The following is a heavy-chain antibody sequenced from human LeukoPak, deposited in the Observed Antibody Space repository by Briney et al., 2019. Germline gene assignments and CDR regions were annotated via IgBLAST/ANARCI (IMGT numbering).Heavy chain of an antibody. D-gene: IGHD6-19*01. CDR2: IIPIFGIA. Sequence: SVKVSCKASGGTFSSYAISWVRQAPGQGLEWMGRIIPIFGIANYAQKFQGRVTITADKSTSTAYMELSSLRSKDTAVYYCARASGWYEGDYYYYYGMDVWGQGTTVTVSS. V-gene: IGHV1-69*04. CDR3: ARASGWYEGDYYYYYGMDV. J-gene: IGHJ6*02. CDR1: GGTFSSYA.